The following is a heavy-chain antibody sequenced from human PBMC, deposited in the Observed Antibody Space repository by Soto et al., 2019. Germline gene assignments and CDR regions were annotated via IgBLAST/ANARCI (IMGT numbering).Heavy chain of an antibody. CDR2: IIPIFGTA. D-gene: IGHD3-22*01. V-gene: IGHV1-69*13. Sequence: SVKVSCKASGGTFSSYAISWVRQAPGQGLEWMGGIIPIFGTANYAQKFQGRVTITADESTSTAYMELSSLRSEDTAVYYCASASYYYDSSGYYYLDYWGQGTLVTVSS. CDR3: ASASYYYDSSGYYYLDY. CDR1: GGTFSSYA. J-gene: IGHJ4*02.